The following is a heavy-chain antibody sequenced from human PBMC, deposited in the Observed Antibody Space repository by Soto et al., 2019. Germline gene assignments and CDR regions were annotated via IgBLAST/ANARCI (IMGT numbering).Heavy chain of an antibody. Sequence: SETLSLTCAVYGGSFSGYYWSWIRQPPGKGLEWIGEINHSGSTNYNPSLKSRVTISVDTSKNQFSLKLSSVTAADTAVYYCARTYYYDSIWFDPWGQGTLVTVSS. CDR1: GGSFSGYY. V-gene: IGHV4-34*01. J-gene: IGHJ5*02. CDR2: INHSGST. CDR3: ARTYYYDSIWFDP. D-gene: IGHD3-22*01.